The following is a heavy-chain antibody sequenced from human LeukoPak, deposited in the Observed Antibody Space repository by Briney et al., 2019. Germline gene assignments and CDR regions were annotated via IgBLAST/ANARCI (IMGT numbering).Heavy chain of an antibody. CDR3: ASLYGHGIFDY. J-gene: IGHJ4*02. CDR2: ISSSSSYI. Sequence: GGSLRLSCAASGFTFSSYSMNWVRQAPGKGLEWVSSISSSSSYIYYADSVKGRFTISRDNAKNSLYLQMNSLRAEDTAVYCCASLYGHGIFDYWGQGTLVTVSS. V-gene: IGHV3-21*01. D-gene: IGHD4-17*01. CDR1: GFTFSSYS.